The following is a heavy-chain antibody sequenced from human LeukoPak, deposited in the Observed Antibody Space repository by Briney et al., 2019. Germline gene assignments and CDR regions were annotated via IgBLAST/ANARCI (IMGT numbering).Heavy chain of an antibody. Sequence: ASVKVSCKASGYTFTNHGFSWVRQSPGQGLEWMGWIGVYNGQTEYAQKFQGRVTLTTDTSTSTAYMEMRSLTSDDTAIYYCARDIGVSQFDFWGQGTLVTVSS. CDR2: IGVYNGQT. D-gene: IGHD3-10*01. V-gene: IGHV1-18*01. J-gene: IGHJ4*02. CDR1: GYTFTNHG. CDR3: ARDIGVSQFDF.